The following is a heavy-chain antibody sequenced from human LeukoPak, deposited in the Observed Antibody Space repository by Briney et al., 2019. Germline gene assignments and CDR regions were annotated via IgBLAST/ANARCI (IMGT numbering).Heavy chain of an antibody. V-gene: IGHV3-74*01. Sequence: GGSLRLSCAASGFTFNNYAMNWVRQVPGKGLVWVSHINSDGSWTSYADSVKGRFTISKDNAKNTVYLQMNSLRAEDTAVYYCVSFYETYWGRGTLVTVSS. CDR3: VSFYETY. J-gene: IGHJ4*02. CDR2: INSDGSWT. D-gene: IGHD2/OR15-2a*01. CDR1: GFTFNNYA.